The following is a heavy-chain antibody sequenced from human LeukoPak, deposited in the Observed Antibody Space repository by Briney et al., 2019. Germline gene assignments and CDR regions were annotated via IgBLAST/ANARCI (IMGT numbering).Heavy chain of an antibody. CDR2: INHSGST. CDR1: GGSFSGYY. Sequence: PSETLSLTCAVYGGSFSGYYWSWIRQPPGKGLEWIGEINHSGSTNYNPSLKSRVTISVDTSKNQFSLKLSSVTAADTAVYYCARAGTAVAGFTYWGQGTPVTVSS. D-gene: IGHD6-19*01. V-gene: IGHV4-34*01. CDR3: ARAGTAVAGFTY. J-gene: IGHJ4*02.